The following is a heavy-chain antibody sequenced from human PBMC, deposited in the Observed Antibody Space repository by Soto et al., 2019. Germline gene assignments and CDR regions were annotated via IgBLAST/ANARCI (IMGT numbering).Heavy chain of an antibody. CDR2: IGSSGANT. CDR3: ARYCTGPTCPTYWYFDL. J-gene: IGHJ2*01. D-gene: IGHD2-8*02. CDR1: GFAITTYA. Sequence: EVQLLESGGSLVQPGESLRLSCVASGFAITTYAMSWVRQAPGKGLEWVSGIGSSGANTPYADSVKGRFTISRDNSKNTLFLQINSLRAEDTAAYYCARYCTGPTCPTYWYFDLWGRGTLVTVSS. V-gene: IGHV3-23*01.